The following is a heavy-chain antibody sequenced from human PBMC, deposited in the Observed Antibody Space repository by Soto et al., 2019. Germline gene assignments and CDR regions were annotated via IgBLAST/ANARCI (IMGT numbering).Heavy chain of an antibody. CDR1: GGSISSYY. CDR3: AAGYSSSWYQSY. J-gene: IGHJ4*02. V-gene: IGHV4-59*01. CDR2: IYYSGST. Sequence: SETLSLTCPVSGGSISSYYWSWIRQPPGKGLEWIGYIYYSGSTNYNPSLKSRVTISVDTSKNQFSLKLSSVTAADTAVYYCAAGYSSSWYQSYWGQGTLVTVSS. D-gene: IGHD6-13*01.